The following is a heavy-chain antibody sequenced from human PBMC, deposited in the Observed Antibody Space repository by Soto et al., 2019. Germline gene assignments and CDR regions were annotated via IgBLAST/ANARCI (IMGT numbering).Heavy chain of an antibody. CDR1: GFTFSSYA. J-gene: IGHJ4*02. V-gene: IGHV3-23*01. CDR3: AKDRYASSSYFFNDY. CDR2: ISGSGGTT. Sequence: EVQLLESGGGLVQPGGSLRLSCAASGFTFSSYAMSCVRQAPGKGLEWVSTISGSGGTTYYADSVKGRFTISRDNSKNTLYLQMNSLRVEDTAVYYCAKDRYASSSYFFNDYWGQGTLVNVSS. D-gene: IGHD3-22*01.